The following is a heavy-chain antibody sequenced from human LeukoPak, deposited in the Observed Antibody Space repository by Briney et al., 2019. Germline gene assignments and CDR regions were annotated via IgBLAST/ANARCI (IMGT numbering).Heavy chain of an antibody. V-gene: IGHV4-61*02. CDR3: ARASYSYDINGWVPFDY. CDR1: GNSISSGDNY. Sequence: SETLSLTCTVSGNSISSGDNYWSWSRQPAGKGLEWIVRIYTSGSTNYNPSLKSRVTISGDTSKNQFSLRLSSVTAADTAVYYCARASYSYDINGWVPFDYWGQGTLVTVSS. J-gene: IGHJ4*02. D-gene: IGHD3-22*01. CDR2: IYTSGST.